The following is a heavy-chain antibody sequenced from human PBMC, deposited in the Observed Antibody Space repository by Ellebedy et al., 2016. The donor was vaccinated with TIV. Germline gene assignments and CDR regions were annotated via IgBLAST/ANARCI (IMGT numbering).Heavy chain of an antibody. D-gene: IGHD2-2*02. V-gene: IGHV3-48*01. CDR1: GFTFSSYS. Sequence: GESLKISCAASGFTFSSYSMKWVRQAPGKVLEWVSYISSSSSTIYHADSVKGRFTISRDNAKNSLYLQMNSLRAEDTAVYYCARGGHCSSTSCSTKVQTPYWGQGTLVTVS. CDR2: ISSSSSTI. J-gene: IGHJ4*02. CDR3: ARGGHCSSTSCSTKVQTPY.